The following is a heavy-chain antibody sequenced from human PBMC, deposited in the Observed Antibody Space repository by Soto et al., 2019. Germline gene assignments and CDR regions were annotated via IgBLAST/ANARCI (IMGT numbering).Heavy chain of an antibody. CDR3: ARPALGRGGGAWFDP. D-gene: IGHD2-21*01. V-gene: IGHV4-34*01. J-gene: IGHJ5*02. CDR1: GGSFSGYY. Sequence: SETLSLTCAVYGGSFSGYYWSWIRQPPGKGLEWIGEINHSGSTNYNPSLKSRVTISVDTSKNQFSLKLSSVTAADTAVYYCARPALGRGGGAWFDPWGQGTPVTVSS. CDR2: INHSGST.